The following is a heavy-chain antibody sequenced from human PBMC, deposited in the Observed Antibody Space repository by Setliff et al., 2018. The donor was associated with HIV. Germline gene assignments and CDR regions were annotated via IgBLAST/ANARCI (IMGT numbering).Heavy chain of an antibody. V-gene: IGHV1-69-2*01. D-gene: IGHD5-18*01. CDR1: GYTFIDYF. J-gene: IGHJ4*02. Sequence: ASVKVSCKASGYTFIDYFVHWRKKAPGKGLEWMGRVDPENHQTLYAEKLQGRVTITADSSTDTAYVEVSSLGSENTAVYYCAIGYSHCTNYWGQGALVTVSS. CDR2: VDPENHQT. CDR3: AIGYSHCTNY.